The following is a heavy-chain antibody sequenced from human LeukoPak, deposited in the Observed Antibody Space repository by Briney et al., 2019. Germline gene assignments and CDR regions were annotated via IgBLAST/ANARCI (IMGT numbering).Heavy chain of an antibody. CDR2: IYTSGST. V-gene: IGHV4-61*02. CDR3: ARQIAAAEGNAFDI. Sequence: SETLSLTCTVSGGSISSGSYYWSWIRQPAGKGLEWIGRIYTSGSTNYNPSLKSRVTMSVDTSKNQFSLKLSSVTAADTAVYYCARQIAAAEGNAFDIWGQGTMVTVSS. D-gene: IGHD6-13*01. CDR1: GGSISSGSYY. J-gene: IGHJ3*02.